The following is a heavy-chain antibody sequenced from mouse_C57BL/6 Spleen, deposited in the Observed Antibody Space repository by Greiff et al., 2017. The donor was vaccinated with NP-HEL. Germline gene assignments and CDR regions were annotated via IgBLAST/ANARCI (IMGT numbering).Heavy chain of an antibody. V-gene: IGHV1-47*01. Sequence: QVQLKQSGAELVKPGASVKMSCKASGYTFTTYPIEWMKQNHGKSLEWIGNFHPYNDDTKYNEKFKGKATLTVEKSSSTVYMELSRLTSDDSAVYYCARHRRGLGYFDVWGTGTTVTVSS. D-gene: IGHD1-1*02. CDR2: FHPYNDDT. CDR3: ARHRRGLGYFDV. J-gene: IGHJ1*03. CDR1: GYTFTTYP.